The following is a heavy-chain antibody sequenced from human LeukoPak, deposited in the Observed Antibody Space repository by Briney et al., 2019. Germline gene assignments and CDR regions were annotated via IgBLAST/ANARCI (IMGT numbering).Heavy chain of an antibody. J-gene: IGHJ3*02. D-gene: IGHD6-13*01. CDR1: GYTFTSYD. Sequence: GASVKVSCKASGYTFTSYDISWVRQAPGQGLEWMGWISAYNGNTNYAQKLQGRVTMTTDTSTSTAYMELRSLRSDDTAVYYCARVKGQQQLVDAFDIWGQGTMVTVSS. CDR2: ISAYNGNT. V-gene: IGHV1-18*01. CDR3: ARVKGQQQLVDAFDI.